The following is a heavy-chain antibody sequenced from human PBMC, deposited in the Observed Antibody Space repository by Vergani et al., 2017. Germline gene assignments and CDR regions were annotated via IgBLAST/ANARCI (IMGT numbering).Heavy chain of an antibody. J-gene: IGHJ6*03. CDR2: IDHTGRP. Sequence: QVQLQQWGGGLLKPSESLSLTCVVNGGSFTSYHWTWIRQSPGEGLEWVGDIDHTGRPDYNPSRKSRLTMPVDKSRNQFSLTLNSVTATDTALYFCARVNTETNGHLYYYYYLDVWVQGTEVTVS. CDR3: ARVNTETNGHLYYYYYLDV. D-gene: IGHD4-11*01. V-gene: IGHV4-34*01. CDR1: GGSFTSYH.